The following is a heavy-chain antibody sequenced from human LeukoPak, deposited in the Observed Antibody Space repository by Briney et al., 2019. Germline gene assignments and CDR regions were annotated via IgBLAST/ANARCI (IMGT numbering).Heavy chain of an antibody. CDR3: ARVKGLGYCSSTSCSV. Sequence: SETLSLTCAVYGGSFSGYYWSWIRQPPGKGLEWIGEINHSGSTNYNPSLKSRVTISVDTSKNQFSLKLSSVTAADTAVYYCARVKGLGYCSSTSCSVWGKGTTVTASS. J-gene: IGHJ6*04. CDR1: GGSFSGYY. V-gene: IGHV4-34*01. D-gene: IGHD2-2*01. CDR2: INHSGST.